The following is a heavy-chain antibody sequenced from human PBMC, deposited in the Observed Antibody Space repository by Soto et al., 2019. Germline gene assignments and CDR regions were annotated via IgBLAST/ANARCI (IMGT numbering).Heavy chain of an antibody. D-gene: IGHD3-22*01. CDR2: INTDGSTT. CDR1: GFTFSSYW. V-gene: IGHV3-74*01. CDR3: AKEGDSGYYDSSGYYYPHLFGMDV. Sequence: GGSLRLSCAASGFTFSSYWMHWVRQDPEKGLVWVSRINTDGSTTTYADSVKGRFTISRDNSKNTLYLQMNSLRAEDTAVYYCAKEGDSGYYDSSGYYYPHLFGMDVWGQGTTVTVSS. J-gene: IGHJ6*02.